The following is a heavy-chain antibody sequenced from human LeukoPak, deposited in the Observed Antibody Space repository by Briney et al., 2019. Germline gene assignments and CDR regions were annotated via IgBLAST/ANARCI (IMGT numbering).Heavy chain of an antibody. CDR3: ARSDSVGFEDYYDILTGYYKTYRYYGMDV. CDR1: GLTFSDYY. D-gene: IGHD3-9*01. Sequence: GGSLRLSGAASGLTFSDYYMSWIRQAPGKGLEGFSYFISISISTNYADSVKGRFTISRDNAKNSLYLQMNSLRAEDTAVYYCARSDSVGFEDYYDILTGYYKTYRYYGMDVWGKGTTVTVSS. V-gene: IGHV3-11*06. J-gene: IGHJ6*04. CDR2: FISISIST.